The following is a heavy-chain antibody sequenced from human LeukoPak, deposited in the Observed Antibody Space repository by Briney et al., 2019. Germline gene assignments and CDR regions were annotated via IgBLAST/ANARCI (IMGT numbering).Heavy chain of an antibody. V-gene: IGHV4-61*02. CDR1: GGSISSSDYF. D-gene: IGHD6-25*01. CDR2: INSGGST. CDR3: ARYRLDWFDP. Sequence: SETLSLTCTASGGSISSSDYFWSWIRQPAGKGLEWIGRINSGGSTNYNPSLKSRVTLSVDTSKNQFSLKLTSVTVADTAVYYCARYRLDWFDPWGQGTLVTVSS. J-gene: IGHJ5*02.